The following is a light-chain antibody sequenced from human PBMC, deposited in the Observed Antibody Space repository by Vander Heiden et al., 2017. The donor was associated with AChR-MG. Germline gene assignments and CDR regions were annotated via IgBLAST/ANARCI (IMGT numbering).Light chain of an antibody. CDR1: SRDVGRSNY. J-gene: IGLJ2*01. Sequence: PPPSVSGSPGQPSPISSTGTSRDVGRSNYVSWYQQHPGKAPKLMVDDVSNRPSGVSNRFSGSKTDDTASLTSSGLQAEDEADYYCSSCTSSSALFGGGTKLTVL. CDR3: SSCTSSSAL. V-gene: IGLV2-14*03. CDR2: DVS.